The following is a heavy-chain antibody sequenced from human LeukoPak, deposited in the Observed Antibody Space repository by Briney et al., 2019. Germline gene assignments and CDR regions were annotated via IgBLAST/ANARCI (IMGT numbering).Heavy chain of an antibody. D-gene: IGHD5-24*01. CDR2: IYSSGTT. V-gene: IGHV4-59*01. CDR1: GGFISSYY. CDR3: ARFQDGYNLFDY. J-gene: IGHJ4*02. Sequence: SETLSLSCTVSGGFISSYYWSWIRQPPGKGLEWIGYIYSSGTTNYNPSLKSRVTISVDTSKNQFSLRLRSVTAADTAVYYCARFQDGYNLFDYWGQGTLVTVSS.